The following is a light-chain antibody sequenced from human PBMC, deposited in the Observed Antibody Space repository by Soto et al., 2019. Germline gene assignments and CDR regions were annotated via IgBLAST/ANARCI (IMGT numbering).Light chain of an antibody. CDR3: QKYNSYSRDT. CDR1: QSISSW. Sequence: DIQMTQSPSTLSASVGDRVTITCRASQSISSWLAWYQQKPGKAPKLLIYDASSLESGVPSRFSGSGSGTEFTLTISSLQPDDFATYYCQKYNSYSRDTFGQGTKLEIK. CDR2: DAS. J-gene: IGKJ2*01. V-gene: IGKV1-5*01.